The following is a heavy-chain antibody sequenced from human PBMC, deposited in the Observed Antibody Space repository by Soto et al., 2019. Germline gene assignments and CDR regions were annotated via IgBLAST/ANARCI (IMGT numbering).Heavy chain of an antibody. CDR1: GGTFSSYA. CDR2: IISIFGTA. D-gene: IGHD3-10*01. J-gene: IGHJ4*02. CDR3: SLWFGELLYFDY. V-gene: IGHV1-69*01. Sequence: SVNVSCKASGGTFSSYAISWVRQAPGQGLEWMGGIISIFGTANYAQKFQGRVTITADESTSTAYMELSSLRSEDTAVYYCSLWFGELLYFDYWGQGTLVTVSS.